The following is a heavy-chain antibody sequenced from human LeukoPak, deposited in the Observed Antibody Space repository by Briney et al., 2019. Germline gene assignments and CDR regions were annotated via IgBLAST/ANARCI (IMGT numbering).Heavy chain of an antibody. CDR2: INPNSGGT. V-gene: IGHV1-2*02. CDR1: GYTFAAYY. D-gene: IGHD5-24*01. CDR3: ARGVEMATLVENFDY. Sequence: GASVKVSCKASGYTFAAYYMHWVRQAPGQGLEWMGWINPNSGGTNYAQKFQGRVTMTRDMSTSTVYMELSSLRSEDTAVYYCARGVEMATLVENFDYWGQGTLVTVSS. J-gene: IGHJ4*02.